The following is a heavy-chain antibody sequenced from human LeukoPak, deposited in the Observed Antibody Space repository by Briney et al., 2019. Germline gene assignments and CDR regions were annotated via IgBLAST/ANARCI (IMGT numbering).Heavy chain of an antibody. Sequence: GGSLRLSCAASGFTFSNAWMSWVRQAPGKGLEWVGRIKSKTDGGTTDYAAPVKGRFTISRDDSKNTLYLQMNSLKTEDTAVYYCTTLRFLEWPGYDYWGLGTLVTVSS. J-gene: IGHJ4*02. CDR1: GFTFSNAW. CDR2: IKSKTDGGTT. V-gene: IGHV3-15*01. CDR3: TTLRFLEWPGYDY. D-gene: IGHD3-3*01.